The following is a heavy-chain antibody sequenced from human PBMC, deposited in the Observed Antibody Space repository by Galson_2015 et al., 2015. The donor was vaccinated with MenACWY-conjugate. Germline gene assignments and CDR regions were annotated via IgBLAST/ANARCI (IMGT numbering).Heavy chain of an antibody. D-gene: IGHD2-21*01. CDR3: AGRNSCGGRGDFDY. Sequence: SVKVSCKASGYTSTTDSIHWVRQAPGQGLEWMGRINPSSGTTTYAQKFQGRVTMTRDTSYMELYSLRSEDTAVYYCAGRNSCGGRGDFDYWGQGTLVTVSS. J-gene: IGHJ4*02. CDR1: GYTSTTDS. V-gene: IGHV1-46*01. CDR2: INPSSGTT.